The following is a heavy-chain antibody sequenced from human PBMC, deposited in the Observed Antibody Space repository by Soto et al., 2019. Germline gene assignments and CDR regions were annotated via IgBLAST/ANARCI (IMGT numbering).Heavy chain of an antibody. Sequence: EVQLLESGGGLVQPGGSLRLSCAASGFTFSSYAMSWVRQAPGKGLEWVSAISGSGGNTYYADSVKGRFTISRDNPKNTLYLQMNSLRAEDTAVYYCANYNYYDASGPSWGQGTLVTVSS. CDR3: ANYNYYDASGPS. CDR1: GFTFSSYA. D-gene: IGHD3-22*01. V-gene: IGHV3-23*01. J-gene: IGHJ5*02. CDR2: ISGSGGNT.